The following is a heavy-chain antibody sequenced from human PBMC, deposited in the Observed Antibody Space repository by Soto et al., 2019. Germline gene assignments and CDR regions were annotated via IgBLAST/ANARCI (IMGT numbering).Heavy chain of an antibody. CDR1: GYTFTSYG. Sequence: QVQLVQSGAEVKKPGASVKVSCKASGYTFTSYGISWVRQAPGQGLEWMGWVSAYDGNTNHAQKLQGRVTMTTGTSTSTAYMELRSLRSDDTAVYYCARDGRNYGENTCDYWGQGTLVTVSS. V-gene: IGHV1-18*01. D-gene: IGHD4-17*01. CDR3: ARDGRNYGENTCDY. J-gene: IGHJ4*02. CDR2: VSAYDGNT.